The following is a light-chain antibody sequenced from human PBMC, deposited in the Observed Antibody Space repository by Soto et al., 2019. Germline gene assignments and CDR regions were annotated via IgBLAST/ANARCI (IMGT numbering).Light chain of an antibody. CDR1: RSVSTN. Sequence: DIILTQSPAIVSVSPGERDTLSCRASRSVSTNLAWYQHKHCQAPRLLISGPSTRVTDIPPRFSGSGSWTEFTLTIKSVMSEDGGVYYCQQDDKSVPPVTFGGGTKVEI. CDR3: QQDDKSVPPVT. V-gene: IGKV3-15*01. J-gene: IGKJ4*01. CDR2: GPS.